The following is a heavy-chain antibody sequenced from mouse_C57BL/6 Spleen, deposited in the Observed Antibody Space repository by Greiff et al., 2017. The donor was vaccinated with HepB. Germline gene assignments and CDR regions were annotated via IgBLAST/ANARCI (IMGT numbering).Heavy chain of an antibody. CDR1: GYTFTDYY. J-gene: IGHJ1*03. V-gene: IGHV1-76*01. CDR3: ARAPYWYFDV. CDR2: IYPGSGNT. Sequence: QVQLQQSGAELVRPGASVKLSCKASGYTFTDYYINWVKQRPGQGLEWIARIYPGSGNTYYNEKFKGKATLTAEKSSSTAYMQLSSLTSEDSAVYFCARAPYWYFDVWGTGTTVTVSS.